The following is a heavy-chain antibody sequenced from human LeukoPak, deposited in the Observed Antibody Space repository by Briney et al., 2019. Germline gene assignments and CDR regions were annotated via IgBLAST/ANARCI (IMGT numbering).Heavy chain of an antibody. D-gene: IGHD1-26*01. CDR1: GFTFSSYA. V-gene: IGHV3-30*01. J-gene: IGHJ4*02. Sequence: GGSLRLSCAASGFTFSSYAMHWVRQAPGKGLEWVAVISYDGSNKYYADSVKGRFTISRDNSKNTLYLQMNRLRAEDTAVYYCARDTGSGSYFDYWGQGPLVTVSS. CDR3: ARDTGSGSYFDY. CDR2: ISYDGSNK.